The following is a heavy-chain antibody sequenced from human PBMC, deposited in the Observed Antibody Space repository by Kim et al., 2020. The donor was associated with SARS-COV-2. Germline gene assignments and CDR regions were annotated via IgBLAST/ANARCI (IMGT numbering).Heavy chain of an antibody. CDR3: VRERPPHSSSWAWGPKEYYYGMDV. CDR2: VRTAGDK. CDR1: GFTFNNYD. V-gene: IGHV3-13*01. D-gene: IGHD6-13*01. Sequence: GGSLRLSCAASGFTFNNYDMHWVRQPTGKGLEWVSSVRTAGDKSYGGSVKGRFTISRDNAKNSLYLQMNSLRVDDTAVYYCVRERPPHSSSWAWGPKEYYYGMDVWGQGTTISVSS. J-gene: IGHJ6*02.